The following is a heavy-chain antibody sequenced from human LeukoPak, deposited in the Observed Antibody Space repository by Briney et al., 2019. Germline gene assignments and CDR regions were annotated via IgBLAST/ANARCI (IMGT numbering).Heavy chain of an antibody. Sequence: ASVKVSCKASGYTFTGYYMHWARQAPGQGLEWMGWINLNSGGTNDAQKFQDRVTMTRDTSISTAYMELSRLRSDDTAVYYCAKDLKRGYSSGRYSWGTGSSNNYWGQGTLATVSS. CDR2: INLNSGGT. CDR3: AKDLKRGYSSGRYSWGTGSSNNY. J-gene: IGHJ4*02. V-gene: IGHV1-2*02. CDR1: GYTFTGYY. D-gene: IGHD6-19*01.